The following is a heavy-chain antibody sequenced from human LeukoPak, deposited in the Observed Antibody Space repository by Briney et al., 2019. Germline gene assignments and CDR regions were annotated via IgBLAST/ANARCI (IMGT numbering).Heavy chain of an antibody. J-gene: IGHJ4*02. CDR1: GFTFSSYW. CDR3: ARDVYSSNWYDFDY. Sequence: GGSLRLSCAASGFTFSSYWMSWVRQAPGKGLEWVANIKQDGSEEVYVDSVKGRFTISRDNAKNSLFLQMNTLRAEDTAVYYCARDVYSSNWYDFDYWGQGTLVTVSS. V-gene: IGHV3-7*05. D-gene: IGHD6-13*01. CDR2: IKQDGSEE.